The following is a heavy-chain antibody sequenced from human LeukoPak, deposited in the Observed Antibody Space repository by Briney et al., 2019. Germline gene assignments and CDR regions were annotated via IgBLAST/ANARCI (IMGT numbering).Heavy chain of an antibody. D-gene: IGHD6-6*01. CDR1: GFTYTKHA. CDR3: ARTLIEYSVSSCYFDY. CDR2: ISYDGSNK. J-gene: IGHJ4*02. V-gene: IGHV3-30*04. Sequence: GGSLRLSCAASGFTYTKHAMHWVRQAPGKGLEWVAVISYDGSNKKYADSVKGRFTISRDNSKNTLYLQMNSLRAEDTAVYYCARTLIEYSVSSCYFDYWGQGTLVTVSP.